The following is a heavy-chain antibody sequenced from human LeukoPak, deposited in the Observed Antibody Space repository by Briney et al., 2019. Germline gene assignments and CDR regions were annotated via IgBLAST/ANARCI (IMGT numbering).Heavy chain of an antibody. D-gene: IGHD2-8*01. CDR1: GVSFSAYY. CDR3: ARLPPQYVFFDF. Sequence: PSETLSLTCAVYGVSFSAYYWSWIRQAPGKGLEWIGEINHSGSTKYNPALNSRVTISVDMSKNQSSLKVRSVTAADTAVYYCARLPPQYVFFDFWGQGTLVTVSS. CDR2: INHSGST. V-gene: IGHV4-34*01. J-gene: IGHJ4*02.